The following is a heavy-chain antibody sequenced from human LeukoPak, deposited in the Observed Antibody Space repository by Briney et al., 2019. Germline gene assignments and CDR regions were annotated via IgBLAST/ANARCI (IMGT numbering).Heavy chain of an antibody. J-gene: IGHJ5*02. V-gene: IGHV4-59*01. Sequence: SETLSLTCTVSGGSISSYYWSWIRQPPGKGLEWIGYIYYSGSTNYNPSLKGRVTISVDTSKNQFSLKLGSVTAADTAVYYCARGDDWFDPWGQGTLVTVSS. CDR1: GGSISSYY. CDR2: IYYSGST. D-gene: IGHD1-26*01. CDR3: ARGDDWFDP.